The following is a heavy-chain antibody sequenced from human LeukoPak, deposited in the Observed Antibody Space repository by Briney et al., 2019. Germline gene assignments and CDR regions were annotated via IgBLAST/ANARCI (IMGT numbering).Heavy chain of an antibody. J-gene: IGHJ6*03. D-gene: IGHD3-9*01. Sequence: GSLRLSCAASGFTFSSYSMNWVRQAPGKGLEWIGSIYYSGSTYYNPSLKSRVTISVDTSKNQFSLKLSSVTAADTAVYYCARAATGYGYYYYYMDVWGKGTTVTISS. CDR1: GFTFSSYSMN. CDR3: ARAATGYGYYYYYMDV. CDR2: IYYSGST. V-gene: IGHV4-59*05.